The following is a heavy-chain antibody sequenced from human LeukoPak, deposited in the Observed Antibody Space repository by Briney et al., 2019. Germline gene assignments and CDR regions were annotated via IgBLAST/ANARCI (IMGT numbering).Heavy chain of an antibody. CDR2: IYHSGST. CDR3: ARDRWELRREGFDY. J-gene: IGHJ4*02. D-gene: IGHD1-26*01. Sequence: SGTLSLTCTVSGGSISSSNWWSWVRQPPGKGLEWIGEIYHSGSTNYNPSHKSRVTISVDKSKNQFSLKLSSVTAADTAVYYCARDRWELRREGFDYWGQGTLVTVSS. CDR1: GGSISSSNW. V-gene: IGHV4-4*02.